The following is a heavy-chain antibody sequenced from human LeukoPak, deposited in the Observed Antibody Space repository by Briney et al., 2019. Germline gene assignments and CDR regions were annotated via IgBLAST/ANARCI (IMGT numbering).Heavy chain of an antibody. D-gene: IGHD3-16*01. J-gene: IGHJ4*02. CDR1: GFTVSSNY. CDR3: ARGLGGKGGYFDY. Sequence: GGSLRLSCAASGFTVSSNYMSWVRQAPGKGLEWVSVIYSGGSTYYADSVKGRFTISRDNSKNTLYLQMNSLRAEDTAVYYCARGLGGKGGYFDYWGQGTLVTVSS. CDR2: IYSGGST. V-gene: IGHV3-66*01.